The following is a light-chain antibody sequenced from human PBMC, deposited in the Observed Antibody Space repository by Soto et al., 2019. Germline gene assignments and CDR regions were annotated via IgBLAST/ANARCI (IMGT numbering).Light chain of an antibody. CDR3: QQYYSYSRN. CDR1: QNINTW. CDR2: DAS. V-gene: IGKV1-5*01. J-gene: IGKJ1*01. Sequence: DIQMTQSPSALSASVGDRVTITCRASQNINTWLAWFRQIPGKAPKLLIYDASSLESGVPSRFSGSGSDTDFTLTITNLQPVDGAIYYCQQYYSYSRNFGQGTKVEI.